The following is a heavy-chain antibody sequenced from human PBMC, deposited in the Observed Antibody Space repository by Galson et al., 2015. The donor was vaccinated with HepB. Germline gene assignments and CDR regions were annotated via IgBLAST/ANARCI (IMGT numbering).Heavy chain of an antibody. CDR3: AKSPSGAGTCDFWSGYPYYFDY. J-gene: IGHJ4*02. CDR1: GFTFSSYA. CDR2: ISGSGGST. Sequence: SLRLSCAASGFTFSSYAMSWVRQAPGRGLEWVSAISGSGGSTYYADSVKGRFTISRDNSKNTLYLQMNSLRAEDTAVYYCAKSPSGAGTCDFWSGYPYYFDYWGQGTLVTVSS. D-gene: IGHD3-3*01. V-gene: IGHV3-23*01.